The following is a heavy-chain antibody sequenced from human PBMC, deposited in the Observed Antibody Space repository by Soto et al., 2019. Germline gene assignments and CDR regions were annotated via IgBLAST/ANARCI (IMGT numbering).Heavy chain of an antibody. Sequence: PSETQSLTCTVSGGTIRSGGYYWSWIRQHPGKGLEWIGYIYYSGSTYYNPSLKSRVTISVDTSKNQFSLKLSSVTAADTAVYYCASGYCSSTSCYGDSYYGMDVWGQGTTVTVSS. CDR1: GGTIRSGGYY. D-gene: IGHD2-2*03. CDR3: ASGYCSSTSCYGDSYYGMDV. CDR2: IYYSGST. J-gene: IGHJ6*02. V-gene: IGHV4-31*03.